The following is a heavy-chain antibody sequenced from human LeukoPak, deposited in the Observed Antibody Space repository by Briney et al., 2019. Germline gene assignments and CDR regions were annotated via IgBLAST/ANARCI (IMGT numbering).Heavy chain of an antibody. CDR3: ARSWVAAAACFDY. D-gene: IGHD6-13*01. CDR2: MNPNSGNT. CDR1: GYTFTSYD. V-gene: IGHV1-8*01. Sequence: ASVKVSCKASGYTFTSYDINWVRQATGQGLEWTGWMNPNSGNTGYAQKFQGRVTMTRNTSISTAYMELSSLRSEDTAVYYCARSWVAAAACFDYWGQGTLVTVSS. J-gene: IGHJ4*02.